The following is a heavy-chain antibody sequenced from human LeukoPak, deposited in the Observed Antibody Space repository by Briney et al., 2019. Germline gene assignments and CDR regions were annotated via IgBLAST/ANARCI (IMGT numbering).Heavy chain of an antibody. Sequence: GASVKVSCKASGYTFTSYAISWVRQAPGQGLEWMGGIIPIFGTANYAQKFQGRVTITADESTSTAYMELSSLRSEDTAVYYCARGLLYYYYYGMDVWGQGTTVTVSS. CDR2: IIPIFGTA. J-gene: IGHJ6*02. CDR1: GYTFTSYA. D-gene: IGHD2-15*01. V-gene: IGHV1-69*13. CDR3: ARGLLYYYYYGMDV.